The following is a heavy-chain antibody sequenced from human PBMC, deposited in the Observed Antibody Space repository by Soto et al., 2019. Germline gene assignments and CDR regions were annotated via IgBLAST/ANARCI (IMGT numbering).Heavy chain of an antibody. CDR1: GFDFINNA. Sequence: EAQLLESGGGLVQPGGSLRLSCTASGFDFINNAMAWVRQAPGKGLEWVSTISADISYTYYADSVKGRFTISRDNSKNTVYLQMNSLRADDTAVYYCANQNTAKRAFDIWVQGTMVTVSS. D-gene: IGHD2-21*02. CDR3: ANQNTAKRAFDI. CDR2: ISADISYT. V-gene: IGHV3-23*01. J-gene: IGHJ3*02.